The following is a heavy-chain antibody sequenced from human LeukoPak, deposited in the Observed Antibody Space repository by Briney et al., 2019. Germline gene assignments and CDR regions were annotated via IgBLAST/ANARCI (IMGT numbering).Heavy chain of an antibody. Sequence: SETLSLTCTVSGGSISSYYWGWIRQPPGKELEWIGYIYYSGGTNYNPSLKSRATISIDSSRNQLSLQLSSVTAADTALYYCARDRSNGCPGPFDSWGQGTLVTVSS. V-gene: IGHV4-59*01. D-gene: IGHD2-2*01. CDR2: IYYSGGT. CDR3: ARDRSNGCPGPFDS. CDR1: GGSISSYY. J-gene: IGHJ4*02.